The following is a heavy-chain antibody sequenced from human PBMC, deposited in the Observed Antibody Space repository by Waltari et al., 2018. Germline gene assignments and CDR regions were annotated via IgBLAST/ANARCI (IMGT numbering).Heavy chain of an antibody. J-gene: IGHJ2*01. CDR2: IIPIFGTA. CDR3: ARSLRAVIFNWYFDL. D-gene: IGHD4-4*01. Sequence: QVQLVQSGAEVKKPGSSVKVSCKASGGTFSSYAISWVRQAPGQGLEWMGRIIPIFGTANYAQKCQGRVTITADKSTSTAYMELSSLRSEDTAVYYCARSLRAVIFNWYFDLWGRGTLVTVSS. CDR1: GGTFSSYA. V-gene: IGHV1-69*08.